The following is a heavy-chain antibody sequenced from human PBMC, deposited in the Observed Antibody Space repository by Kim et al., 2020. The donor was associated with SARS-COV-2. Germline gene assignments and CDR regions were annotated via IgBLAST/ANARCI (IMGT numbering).Heavy chain of an antibody. D-gene: IGHD6-19*01. V-gene: IGHV3-9*01. CDR2: ISWNSGSI. Sequence: GGSLRLSCAASGFTFGDYAMHWVRQAPGKGREWVSGISWNSGSIGFADSVKGRFTISRDNAKNSLYLQMNSLRAEDTALYSCAKEAGYSSLYYYYYMDVWGKGTTVTVSS. CDR1: GFTFGDYA. CDR3: AKEAGYSSLYYYYYMDV. J-gene: IGHJ6*03.